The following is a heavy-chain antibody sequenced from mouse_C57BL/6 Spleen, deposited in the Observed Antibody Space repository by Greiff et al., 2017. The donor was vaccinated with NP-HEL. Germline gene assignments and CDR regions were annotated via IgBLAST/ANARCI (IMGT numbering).Heavy chain of an antibody. CDR2: ISYDGSN. J-gene: IGHJ1*03. CDR3: ARLYYGSNWYFDV. Sequence: EVQLQESGPGLVKPSQSLSLTCSVTGYSITSGYYWNWIRQFPGNKLEWMGYISYDGSNNYNPSLKNRISITRDTSKNQFFLKLNSVTTEDTATYYCARLYYGSNWYFDVWGTGTTVTVSS. V-gene: IGHV3-6*01. D-gene: IGHD1-1*01. CDR1: GYSITSGYY.